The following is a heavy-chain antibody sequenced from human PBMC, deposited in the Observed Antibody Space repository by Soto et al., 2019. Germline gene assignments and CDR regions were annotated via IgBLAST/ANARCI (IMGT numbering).Heavy chain of an antibody. CDR2: IYHSGST. CDR3: ARVHYDFWSGYYTYNWFDP. J-gene: IGHJ5*02. D-gene: IGHD3-3*01. CDR1: GGSISSGGYS. V-gene: IGHV4-30-2*01. Sequence: QLQLQESGSGLVKPSQTLSLTCAVSGGSISSGGYSWSWIRQPPGKGLEWIGYIYHSGSTYYNPSLKSRVTISVDRSKNQFSLKLSSVTAADTAVYYCARVHYDFWSGYYTYNWFDPWGQGTLVTVSS.